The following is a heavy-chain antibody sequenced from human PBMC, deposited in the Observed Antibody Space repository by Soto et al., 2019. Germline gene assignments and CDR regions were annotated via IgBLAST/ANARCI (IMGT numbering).Heavy chain of an antibody. D-gene: IGHD6-13*01. Sequence: PSETLSLTCTVSGGSISSYYWSWIRQPPGKGLEWIGYIYYSGSTNYNPSLKSRVTISVDTSKNQFSLKLSSVTAADTAVYYCARFVTYSSFDYWGQGTLVTVSS. V-gene: IGHV4-59*12. CDR1: GGSISSYY. J-gene: IGHJ4*02. CDR3: ARFVTYSSFDY. CDR2: IYYSGST.